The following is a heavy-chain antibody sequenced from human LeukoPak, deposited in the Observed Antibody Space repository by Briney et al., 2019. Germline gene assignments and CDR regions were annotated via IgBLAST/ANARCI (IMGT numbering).Heavy chain of an antibody. J-gene: IGHJ4*02. V-gene: IGHV1-8*01. CDR3: ARTFTVTHLSDDY. Sequence: ASVKVSCKASGYTFTSYDINWVRQATGQGLEWMGWMNPNSGNTGYAQKFQGRVTMTRNTSISTAYMELSSLRSEDTAVYYRARTFTVTHLSDDYWGQGTLVTVSS. CDR1: GYTFTSYD. CDR2: MNPNSGNT. D-gene: IGHD4-17*01.